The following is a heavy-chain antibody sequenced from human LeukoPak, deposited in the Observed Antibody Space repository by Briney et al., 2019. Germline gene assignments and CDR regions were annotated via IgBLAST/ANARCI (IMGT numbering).Heavy chain of an antibody. CDR1: GFTLGSYA. Sequence: GGSLRLSCAASGFTLGSYAMSWVRQAPGKGLEWVSSISGSGASTYYADSLKGRFTISRDNSHSTVYLQVNNLRVEDTAVYYCAKDYEFWSGYLDHWGQGTLVIVSS. CDR3: AKDYEFWSGYLDH. CDR2: ISGSGAST. V-gene: IGHV3-23*01. J-gene: IGHJ5*02. D-gene: IGHD3-3*01.